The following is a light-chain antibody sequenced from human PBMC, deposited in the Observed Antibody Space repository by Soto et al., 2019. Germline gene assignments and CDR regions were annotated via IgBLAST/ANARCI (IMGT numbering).Light chain of an antibody. V-gene: IGKV3D-15*01. CDR2: ASS. J-gene: IGKJ4*01. CDR3: QQYYHWGLS. Sequence: VMTQSPANLSVSPGEGVTLFCRASQSVARNLTWYQLKPGQAPRLLIYASSSLPNGIPASFSGSGSGTQFSLTISSVQSEDSAIYYCQQYYHWGLSFGGGTKVEI. CDR1: QSVARN.